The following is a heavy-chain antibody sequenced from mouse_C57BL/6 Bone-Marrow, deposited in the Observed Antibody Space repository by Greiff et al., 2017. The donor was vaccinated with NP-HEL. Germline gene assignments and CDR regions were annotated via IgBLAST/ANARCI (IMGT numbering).Heavy chain of an antibody. CDR1: GFTFSDYY. J-gene: IGHJ1*03. Sequence: EVQLVESGGGLVQPGGSLKLSCAASGFTFSDYYMYWVRQTPEKRLEWVAYISNGGGSTYYPDTVKGRFTISRDNAKNTLYLQMSRLKSEDTAMYYCARQRTTVVATRGYFDVWGTGTTVTVSS. CDR3: ARQRTTVVATRGYFDV. D-gene: IGHD1-1*01. CDR2: ISNGGGST. V-gene: IGHV5-12*01.